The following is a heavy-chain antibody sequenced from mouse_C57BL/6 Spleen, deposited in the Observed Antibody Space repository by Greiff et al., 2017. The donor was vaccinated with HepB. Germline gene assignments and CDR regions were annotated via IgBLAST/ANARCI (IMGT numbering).Heavy chain of an antibody. CDR3: ARYYYGSKDAMDY. J-gene: IGHJ4*01. Sequence: QVQLQQPGAELVRPGSSVKLSCKASGYTFTSYWMHWVKQRPIQGLEWIGNIDPSDSETHYNQKFKDKATLTVDKSSSTAYMQLSSLTSEDSAVYYCARYYYGSKDAMDYWGQGTSVTVSS. D-gene: IGHD1-1*01. CDR1: GYTFTSYW. V-gene: IGHV1-52*01. CDR2: IDPSDSET.